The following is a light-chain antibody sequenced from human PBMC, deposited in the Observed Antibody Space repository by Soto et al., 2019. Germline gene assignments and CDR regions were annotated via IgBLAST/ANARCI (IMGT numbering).Light chain of an antibody. J-gene: IGLJ3*02. V-gene: IGLV1-47*02. CDR2: SNN. Sequence: QSVLTQPPSASGTPGRRVTISCSGSSSNIGSNYVYWYQQLPGTAPKLLIYSNNQRPSGVPDRFSGSKSGTSASLAISGLRSEDEADYYCAAWDDSLSGWVFGGGTKLTVL. CDR3: AAWDDSLSGWV. CDR1: SSNIGSNY.